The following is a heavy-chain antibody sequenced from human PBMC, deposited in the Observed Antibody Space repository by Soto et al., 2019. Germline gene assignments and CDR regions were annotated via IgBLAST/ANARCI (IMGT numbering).Heavy chain of an antibody. CDR2: IWYDGSNK. V-gene: IGHV3-33*01. Sequence: GGSLRLSCAASGFTFSSYGMHWVRQAPGKGLEWVAVIWYDGSNKYYADSVKGRFTISRDNSKNTLYLQMNSLRVEDTAVYYCAREKHIVVVTAIDHYYYYVMDVWGQGTTVTVSS. D-gene: IGHD2-21*02. J-gene: IGHJ6*02. CDR3: AREKHIVVVTAIDHYYYYVMDV. CDR1: GFTFSSYG.